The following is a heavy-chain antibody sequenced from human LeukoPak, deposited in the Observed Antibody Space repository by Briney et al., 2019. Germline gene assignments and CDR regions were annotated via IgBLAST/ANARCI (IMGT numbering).Heavy chain of an antibody. CDR1: GFTFSSYW. CDR2: ISSSSSYI. D-gene: IGHD5-18*01. V-gene: IGHV3-21*01. J-gene: IGHJ4*02. CDR3: ARGSIQPQITY. Sequence: GGSLRLSCAASGFTFSSYWMHWVRQAPGKGLEWVSSISSSSSYIYYADSVKGRFTISRDNAKNSLYLQMNSLRAEDTAVYYCARGSIQPQITYWGQGTLVTVSS.